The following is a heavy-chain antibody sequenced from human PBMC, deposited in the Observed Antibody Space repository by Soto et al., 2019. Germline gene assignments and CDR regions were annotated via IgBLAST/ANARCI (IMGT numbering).Heavy chain of an antibody. Sequence: EVQLVESGGGLVKPGGSLRLSCAASGFTFSTYSMNWVRQAPGKGLECISSINSGSAYVNYTDSVKGRFTISRDDAKNLLYLQMNSLRAEDTAVYYCARDYGDYWGGRYFAYWGQGILVTVSS. CDR1: GFTFSTYS. D-gene: IGHD4-17*01. J-gene: IGHJ4*02. CDR3: ARDYGDYWGGRYFAY. V-gene: IGHV3-21*01. CDR2: INSGSAYV.